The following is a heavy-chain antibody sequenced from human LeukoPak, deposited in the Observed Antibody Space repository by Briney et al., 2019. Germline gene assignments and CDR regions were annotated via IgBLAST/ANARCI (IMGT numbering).Heavy chain of an antibody. D-gene: IGHD2-2*01. J-gene: IGHJ4*02. CDR1: GGSISSSNYY. Sequence: SETLSLTCTVSGGSISSSNYYWGWIRQPPGKGLEWIGSIYYSGSTYYNPSLKSRVTISVDTSKNQFSLKLSSVTAADTAVYYCASVWRYQLLSPSWGQGTLVTVSS. V-gene: IGHV4-39*07. CDR2: IYYSGST. CDR3: ASVWRYQLLSPS.